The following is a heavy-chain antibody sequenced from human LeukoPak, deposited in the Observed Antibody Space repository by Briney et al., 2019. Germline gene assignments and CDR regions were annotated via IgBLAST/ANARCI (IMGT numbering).Heavy chain of an antibody. D-gene: IGHD6-13*01. CDR1: GGSVSSGSYY. CDR2: IYYSGST. V-gene: IGHV4-61*01. Sequence: SETLSLTCTVSGGSVSSGSYYWSWIRQPPGKGLEWIGYIYYSGSTNYNPSLKSRVTISVDTSKNQFSLKLSSVTAADTAVYYCAREGIAAAGITSWGRGTLVTVSS. J-gene: IGHJ5*02. CDR3: AREGIAAAGITS.